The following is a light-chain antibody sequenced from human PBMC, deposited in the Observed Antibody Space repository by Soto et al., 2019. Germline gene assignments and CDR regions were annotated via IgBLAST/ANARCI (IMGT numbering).Light chain of an antibody. CDR1: SSDVESYKL. J-gene: IGLJ1*01. Sequence: QSVLPQPASVSESPGQSITISCTGTSSDVESYKLVSWYQQHPDKAPKLIIYEGNKRPSGVSNRFSGSKSGNTASLTISGLQAEDDADYYCCSYAGSTTFYVFGTGTKVTV. CDR2: EGN. CDR3: CSYAGSTTFYV. V-gene: IGLV2-23*01.